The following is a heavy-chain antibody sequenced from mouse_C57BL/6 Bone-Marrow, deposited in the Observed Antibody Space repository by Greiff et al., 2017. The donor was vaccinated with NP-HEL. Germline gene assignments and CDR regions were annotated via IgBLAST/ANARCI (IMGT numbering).Heavy chain of an antibody. CDR1: GFTFSNYW. J-gene: IGHJ1*03. D-gene: IGHD2-5*01. CDR3: TYSNYPYWYFDV. V-gene: IGHV6-3*01. Sequence: EVKVEESGGGLVQPGGSMKLSCVASGFTFSNYWMNWVRQSPEKGLEWVAQIRLKSDNYATHYAESVKGRFTISRDDSKSSVYLQMNNLRAEDTGIYYCTYSNYPYWYFDVWGTGTTVTVSS. CDR2: IRLKSDNYAT.